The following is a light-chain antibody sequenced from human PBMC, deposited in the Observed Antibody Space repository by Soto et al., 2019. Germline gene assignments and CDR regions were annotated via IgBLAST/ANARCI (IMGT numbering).Light chain of an antibody. Sequence: EIVMTQSPATLSVSPGERATLSCRASQSVSDNLAWYQQMPGQAPRLLIYSASTRATGIPARFSGSGSGTEFTLTISSLQSEDFAVYYCQQYNKWPKMFGQGTKVDIK. CDR1: QSVSDN. CDR3: QQYNKWPKM. CDR2: SAS. J-gene: IGKJ1*01. V-gene: IGKV3-15*01.